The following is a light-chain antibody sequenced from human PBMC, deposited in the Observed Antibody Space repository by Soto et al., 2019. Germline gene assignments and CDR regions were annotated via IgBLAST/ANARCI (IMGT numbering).Light chain of an antibody. CDR1: NSNSGGNS. J-gene: IGLJ1*01. CDR3: GSWDSRLTAYI. Sequence: QSVLTQPPSVSAAPGQKVTISCSGSNSNSGGNSVSWYQQLPGTAPTLLVYDDTKRPSGIPARFSGSKSGTSATLGITGFQTGVEADYYCGSWDSRLTAYIFGTATKVTVL. CDR2: DDT. V-gene: IGLV1-51*01.